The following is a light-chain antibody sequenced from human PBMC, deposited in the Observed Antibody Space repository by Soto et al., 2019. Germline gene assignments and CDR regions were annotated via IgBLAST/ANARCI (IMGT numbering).Light chain of an antibody. Sequence: QSALTQPASVSGSPGQSITISCTGTSSDVGSYNLVSWYQQHPGKAPKLMIYDVTNRPSGVPYRFSGSKSGSTASLTISGLQAEDEADYYCCSHAGGSSWVFGGGTKVTVL. CDR1: SSDVGSYNL. V-gene: IGLV2-23*02. CDR2: DVT. J-gene: IGLJ3*02. CDR3: CSHAGGSSWV.